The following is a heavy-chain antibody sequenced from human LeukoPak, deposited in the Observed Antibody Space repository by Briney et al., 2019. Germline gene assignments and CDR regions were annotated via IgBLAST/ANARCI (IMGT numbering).Heavy chain of an antibody. J-gene: IGHJ5*02. D-gene: IGHD3-22*01. CDR3: ARRRAEYDSSAYYYVWFDP. CDR2: IYHSGST. V-gene: IGHV4-38-2*01. Sequence: SETLSLTCAVSGYSISSGYYWGWIRQPPGKGLEWIGSIYHSGSTYYNPSLKSRVTISVDTSKNQFSLKLSSVTAADTAVYYCARRRAEYDSSAYYYVWFDPWGQGTLVTVSS. CDR1: GYSISSGYY.